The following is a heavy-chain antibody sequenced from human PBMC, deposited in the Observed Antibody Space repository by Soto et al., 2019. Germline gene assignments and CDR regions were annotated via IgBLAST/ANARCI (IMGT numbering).Heavy chain of an antibody. D-gene: IGHD6-19*01. J-gene: IGHJ6*02. Sequence: GESLKISCKGSGYSFTSYWISWVRQMPGKGLEWMGRIDPSDSYTNYSPSFQGHVTISADKSISTAYLQWSSLKASDTAMYYCARLGAVAGTLYYYCGMVVWVQGPMVTLSS. CDR1: GYSFTSYW. V-gene: IGHV5-10-1*01. CDR2: IDPSDSYT. CDR3: ARLGAVAGTLYYYCGMVV.